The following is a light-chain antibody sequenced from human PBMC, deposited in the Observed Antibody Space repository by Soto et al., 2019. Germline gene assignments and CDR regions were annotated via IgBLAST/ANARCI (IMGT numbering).Light chain of an antibody. Sequence: DIQMTQSPSSLSASIGDRVTITCRASQSITTFLNWYQHKPGIPPKVLIYAASTLRRGVPSRFTGSRTETDFTLTISSLQSEDLATYYCPQTYSAPWTFGQGTKVEIK. J-gene: IGKJ1*01. CDR3: PQTYSAPWT. CDR1: QSITTF. CDR2: AAS. V-gene: IGKV1-39*01.